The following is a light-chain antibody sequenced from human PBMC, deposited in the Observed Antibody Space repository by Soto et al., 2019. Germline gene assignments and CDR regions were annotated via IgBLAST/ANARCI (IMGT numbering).Light chain of an antibody. J-gene: IGLJ2*01. CDR1: SSNFGSNT. V-gene: IGLV1-44*01. Sequence: QSVLTQPPSASGTPGQRVTIYCSGSSSNFGSNTVNWYQQLPGTAPKLVIYSNNQRPSGVPDRFSGSKSGTSASLAISGLQSEDEADYYCVAWDDSLNGYVVFGGGTKVTVL. CDR2: SNN. CDR3: VAWDDSLNGYVV.